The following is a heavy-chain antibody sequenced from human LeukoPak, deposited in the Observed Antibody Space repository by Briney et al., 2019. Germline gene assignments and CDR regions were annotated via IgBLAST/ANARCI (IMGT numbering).Heavy chain of an antibody. Sequence: ASVRVSCKASGYTFTSYGISWVRQAPGQGLEWMGWISAYNGNTNYAQKLQGRVTMTTDTSTSTAYMELRSPRSDDTAVYYCARPAYYDSSGYFIGFYFDYWGQGTLVTVSS. D-gene: IGHD3-22*01. CDR3: ARPAYYDSSGYFIGFYFDY. J-gene: IGHJ4*02. CDR1: GYTFTSYG. CDR2: ISAYNGNT. V-gene: IGHV1-18*01.